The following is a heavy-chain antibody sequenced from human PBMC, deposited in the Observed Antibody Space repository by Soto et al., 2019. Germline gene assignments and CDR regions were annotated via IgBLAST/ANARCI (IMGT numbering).Heavy chain of an antibody. V-gene: IGHV3-23*01. J-gene: IGHJ3*02. CDR2: ISASGGSR. D-gene: IGHD4-17*01. Sequence: PGGSLRLSCAVSGFPFNSYGMSWVRQAPGKGLKWFSAISASGGSRYYADSVKGRFTLSTDNSKNTLLLQMNSLRAEDTAVYYCAKDGWGYYGDYVQKGAFDIWGQGTMVTVSS. CDR3: AKDGWGYYGDYVQKGAFDI. CDR1: GFPFNSYG.